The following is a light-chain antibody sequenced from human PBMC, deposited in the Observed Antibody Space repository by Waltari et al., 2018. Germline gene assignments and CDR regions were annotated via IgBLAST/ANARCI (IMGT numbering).Light chain of an antibody. CDR2: VAS. CDR3: QQYNEWPYT. J-gene: IGKJ2*01. CDR1: KSIGNN. V-gene: IGKV3-15*01. Sequence: ETIMTQSPAILSVSPGETATLSCRASKSIGNNLAWYQQTPGQAPRLLIYVASSRGTGIPARFFGAGSGTDFTLTISSLQSEDFAVYYCQQYNEWPYTFGQGTKVEI.